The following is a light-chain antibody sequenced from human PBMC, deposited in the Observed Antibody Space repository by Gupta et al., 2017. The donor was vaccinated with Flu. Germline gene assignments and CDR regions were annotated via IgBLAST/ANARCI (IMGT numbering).Light chain of an antibody. CDR1: SSDIGSYDL. V-gene: IGLV2-14*02. Sequence: QSALTQPASVSGSPGQSITISCTGTSSDIGSYDLVSWYQQHPGKAPRLIISEVSNRPSGVSNRFSGSKSGNTASLTISGLQSEDEADYYCSSYTRRSTPMIFGGGTKVTVL. CDR3: SSYTRRSTPMI. CDR2: EVS. J-gene: IGLJ2*01.